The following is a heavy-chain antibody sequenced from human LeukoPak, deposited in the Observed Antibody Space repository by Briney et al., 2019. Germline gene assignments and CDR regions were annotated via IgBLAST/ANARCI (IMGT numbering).Heavy chain of an antibody. CDR3: ARVLHKRNYDSSTYYGY. CDR1: GFTFSNFG. CDR2: VSGSGGST. V-gene: IGHV3-23*01. Sequence: GGSLRLSCAASGFTFSNFGMNWVRQAPGRGLEWVSAVSGSGGSTYYADSVRGRFTISRDNAKNSLYPQMNSLRAEDTAVYYCARVLHKRNYDSSTYYGYWGQGTLVTVSS. D-gene: IGHD3-22*01. J-gene: IGHJ4*02.